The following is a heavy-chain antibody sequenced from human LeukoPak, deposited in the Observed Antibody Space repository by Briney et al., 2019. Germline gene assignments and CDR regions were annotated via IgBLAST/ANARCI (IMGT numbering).Heavy chain of an antibody. CDR2: INPNTGGT. CDR3: ARGEVEMATVGDDSFDI. V-gene: IGHV1-2*06. CDR1: GYTFTGYH. Sequence: ASVKLSCKVFGYTFTGYHIHWVRQAPGQGLEWMGRINPNTGGTNYAQKFQGRVTMTRDTSVSTAYMELSRLTSDDTAVYYCARGEVEMATVGDDSFDIWGQGTMVAVYS. J-gene: IGHJ3*02. D-gene: IGHD5-24*01.